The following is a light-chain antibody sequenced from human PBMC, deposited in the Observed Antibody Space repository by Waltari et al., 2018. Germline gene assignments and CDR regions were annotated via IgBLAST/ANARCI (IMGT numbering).Light chain of an antibody. CDR1: VGGNNY. Sequence: VGGNNYVSWYQQHPGKAPKLMIHDVSNRPSGVSNRFSGSKSGNTASLTISGLQAEDEADYYCASYISSSTLELFGGGTSLTVL. J-gene: IGLJ2*01. V-gene: IGLV2-14*03. CDR2: DVS. CDR3: ASYISSSTLEL.